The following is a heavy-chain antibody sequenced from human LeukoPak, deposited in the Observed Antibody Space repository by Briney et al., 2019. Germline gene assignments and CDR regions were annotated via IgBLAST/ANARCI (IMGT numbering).Heavy chain of an antibody. J-gene: IGHJ4*02. D-gene: IGHD4-17*01. CDR2: ISWNSGSI. V-gene: IGHV3-9*01. Sequence: GGSLRLSCAASGFTFDDYAMHWVRQAPGKGLEWVSGISWNSGSIGYADSVKGRFTISRDNAKNSLYLQMNSLRAEDTAVYYCARGRNYGRDSSDYWGQGTLVTVSS. CDR3: ARGRNYGRDSSDY. CDR1: GFTFDDYA.